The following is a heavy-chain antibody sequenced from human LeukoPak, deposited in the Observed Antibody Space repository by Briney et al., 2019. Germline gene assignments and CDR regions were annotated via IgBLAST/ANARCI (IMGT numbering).Heavy chain of an antibody. V-gene: IGHV3-23*01. D-gene: IGHD3-16*02. Sequence: GGSLRLSRAAYGFVFSSYTMGWVRQAPGKGLEWVSGISGGGGSTYYADSVRGRFTISRDNSTNTLYLQMNSLRAEDTALYFCAKESRGDDARAYWGTHRLPLDYWGHGTLVTVSS. CDR1: GFVFSSYT. CDR3: AKESRGDDARAYWGTHRLPLDY. J-gene: IGHJ4*01. CDR2: ISGGGGST.